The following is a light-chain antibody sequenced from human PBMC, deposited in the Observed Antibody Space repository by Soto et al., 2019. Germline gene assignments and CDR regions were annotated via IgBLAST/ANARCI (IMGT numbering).Light chain of an antibody. Sequence: QPVLTQSPSASASLGPSVKLTCTLSSGQRTYAIAWHQQQPEKGPRYLMRLTSDGSHRKGDGVPDRFSGSSSGAERYLTISSLQSEDEADYYCQTWGTGFRIFGGGTKLTVL. CDR2: LTSDGSH. CDR1: SGQRTYA. V-gene: IGLV4-69*01. CDR3: QTWGTGFRI. J-gene: IGLJ2*01.